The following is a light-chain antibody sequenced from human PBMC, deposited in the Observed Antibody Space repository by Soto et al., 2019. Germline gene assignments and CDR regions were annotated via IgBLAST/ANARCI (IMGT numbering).Light chain of an antibody. CDR2: AAS. J-gene: IGKJ1*01. V-gene: IGKV1D-12*01. CDR3: QQANSFPRT. CDR1: QAISTW. Sequence: DIQMTQSPSSVSASVGDRVTITCRASQAISTWLAWYQQKPGKAPKLLIYAASNLQTGVPSRFSGSGSGTDFNLNIRSLQPEDFATYYCQQANSFPRTFGQGTKVEIK.